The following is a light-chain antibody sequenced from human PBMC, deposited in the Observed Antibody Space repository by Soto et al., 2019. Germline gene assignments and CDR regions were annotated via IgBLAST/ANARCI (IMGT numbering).Light chain of an antibody. V-gene: IGLV1-40*01. CDR2: GNS. CDR3: QSYDTSLSGVL. J-gene: IGLJ2*01. Sequence: QSVLTQPPSVSGAPGQRVTISCTGSRSNIGAGYDVHWYQHLPGTAPKLLIYGNSNRPSGVPDRFSGSNSGTSASLAITGLQADDEADYYCQSYDTSLSGVLFGGGTKLTVL. CDR1: RSNIGAGYD.